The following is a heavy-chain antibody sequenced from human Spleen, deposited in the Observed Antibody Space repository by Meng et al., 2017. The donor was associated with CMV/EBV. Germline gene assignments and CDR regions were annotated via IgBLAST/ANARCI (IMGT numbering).Heavy chain of an antibody. D-gene: IGHD2/OR15-2a*01. CDR3: AKDPEEYYPYLDY. J-gene: IGHJ4*02. CDR2: ISGSGGST. V-gene: IGHV3-23*01. Sequence: GESLKISCAASGFTFSSYAMSWVRQAPGKGLEWVSAISGSGGSTYYADSVKGRFTISRDNSKNTLYLQMNSLRAEDTAVYYCAKDPEEYYPYLDYWGQGTLVTVPQ. CDR1: GFTFSSYA.